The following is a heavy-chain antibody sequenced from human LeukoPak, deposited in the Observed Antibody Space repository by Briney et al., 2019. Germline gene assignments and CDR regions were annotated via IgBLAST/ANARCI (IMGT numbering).Heavy chain of an antibody. CDR2: IYSGGST. D-gene: IGHD3-16*01. V-gene: IGHV3-66*01. J-gene: IGHJ4*02. Sequence: PGGSLRLSCAASEFSVGSNYMTWVRQAPGKGLEWVSLIYSGGSTYYADSVKGRFTISRDNSKNTLYLQMNSLRAEDTAVYYCARVSDDYVWGSSFDYWGQGTLVTVSS. CDR3: ARVSDDYVWGSSFDY. CDR1: EFSVGSNY.